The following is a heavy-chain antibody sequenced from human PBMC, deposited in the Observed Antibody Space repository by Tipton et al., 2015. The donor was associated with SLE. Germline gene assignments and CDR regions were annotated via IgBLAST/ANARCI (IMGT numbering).Heavy chain of an antibody. V-gene: IGHV4-59*11. CDR3: ARGLRADSTSHFDH. CDR2: VFYKGET. Sequence: TLSLTCTVSGGSISSHYWSWIRQTPERGLEWIGYVFYKGETYYTPSLKSRVTISADTSKNQFSLNLRSVTAADTAVYYCARGLRADSTSHFDHWGPGTLVTVSS. CDR1: GGSISSHY. J-gene: IGHJ4*02. D-gene: IGHD6-13*01.